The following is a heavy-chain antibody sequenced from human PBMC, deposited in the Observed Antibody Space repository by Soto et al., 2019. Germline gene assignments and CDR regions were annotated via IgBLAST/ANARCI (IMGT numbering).Heavy chain of an antibody. V-gene: IGHV4-61*08. CDR3: ARVTIDTYMIYWSDP. CDR2: IYFSGRT. J-gene: IGHJ5*02. CDR1: GDSVSSGDYY. D-gene: IGHD3-16*01. Sequence: PSETLSLTCTVSGDSVSSGDYYWTWIRQPPGKGLEWVGHIYFSGRTNYIPSLESRVTLSLDTSKNQFSLKLTSVTAAATAVVYCARVTIDTYMIYWSDPWGQGTLVTVSS.